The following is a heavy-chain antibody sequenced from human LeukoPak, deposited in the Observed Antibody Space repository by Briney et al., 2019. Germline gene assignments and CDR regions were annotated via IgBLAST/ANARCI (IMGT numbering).Heavy chain of an antibody. V-gene: IGHV4-59*01. Sequence: PSETLSLTCTVSAGSISGFFWSWIRQPPGKGLEWIGYISYSGSTNYNPSLKSRVTISADTSKNQVSLKLRSVTAADTAVYYCARTYRYGSFPVYHFYMDVWGKGTTVTVSS. CDR2: ISYSGST. D-gene: IGHD5-18*01. CDR1: AGSISGFF. J-gene: IGHJ6*03. CDR3: ARTYRYGSFPVYHFYMDV.